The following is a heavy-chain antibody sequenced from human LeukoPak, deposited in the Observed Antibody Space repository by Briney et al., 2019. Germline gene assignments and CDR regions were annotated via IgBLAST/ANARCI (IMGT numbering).Heavy chain of an antibody. CDR1: GFTFSGYT. Sequence: GSLRLSCAASGFTFSGYTMNWVRHAPGKGLEWIGEINHSGSTNYNPSLKSRVTISVDTSKNQFSLKLSSVTAADTDVYYCARGRARITMIVVANNWFDPWGQGTLVTVSS. CDR2: INHSGST. V-gene: IGHV4-34*01. J-gene: IGHJ5*02. CDR3: ARGRARITMIVVANNWFDP. D-gene: IGHD3-22*01.